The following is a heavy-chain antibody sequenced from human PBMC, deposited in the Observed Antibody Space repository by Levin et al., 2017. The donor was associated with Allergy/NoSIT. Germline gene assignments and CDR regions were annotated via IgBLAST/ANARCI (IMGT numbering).Heavy chain of an antibody. D-gene: IGHD5-12*01. CDR2: IYVTGST. CDR1: GDSISRGFYY. CDR3: ARDLEGFSGYKPYYYMDV. J-gene: IGHJ6*03. V-gene: IGHV4-61*02. Sequence: SETLSLTCSVSGDSISRGFYYWSWIRQPAGEGLEWIGRIYVTGSTTYSPSLKSRVTISLDRSKDQVSLKINSVTAADTAVYYCARDLEGFSGYKPYYYMDVWGKGTTVTVSS.